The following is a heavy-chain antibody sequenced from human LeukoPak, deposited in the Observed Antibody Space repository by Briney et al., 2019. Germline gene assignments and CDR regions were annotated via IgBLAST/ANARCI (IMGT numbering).Heavy chain of an antibody. V-gene: IGHV3-30*02. Sequence: GGSLRLSCAGSGLTFRNYNMNWVRQAPGKGLEWVAFIRYEGSYKYYADSVKGRFTISRDNSKNTLYLQMNSLRAEDTAVYYCAKRGGGSYPDVWGRGTTVTISS. CDR1: GLTFRNYN. CDR2: IRYEGSYK. J-gene: IGHJ6*04. D-gene: IGHD1-26*01. CDR3: AKRGGGSYPDV.